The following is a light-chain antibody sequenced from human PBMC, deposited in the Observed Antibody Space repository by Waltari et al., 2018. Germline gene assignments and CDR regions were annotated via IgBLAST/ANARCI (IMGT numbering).Light chain of an antibody. V-gene: IGKV3-20*01. J-gene: IGKJ2*01. CDR3: QHYGNSLT. Sequence: EIVLTQSTGTLSLSPGDRDTLSCRASQNVRTNSLTWYQKKPGQAPRLLILGASSRATDIPDRFSGSGSGTDYTLTIRRLEPEDFAVYYCQHYGNSLTFGQGTKLEIK. CDR1: QNVRTNS. CDR2: GAS.